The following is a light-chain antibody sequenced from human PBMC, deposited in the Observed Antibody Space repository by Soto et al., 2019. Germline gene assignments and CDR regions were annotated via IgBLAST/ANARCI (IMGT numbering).Light chain of an antibody. V-gene: IGKV3-20*01. J-gene: IGKJ5*01. CDR3: QQYGSSEII. CDR1: QSVGNN. CDR2: DIS. Sequence: EILMTQSPATLSVSPGERTTLSCRASQSVGNNLAWYQQKPGQAPRLLIYDISSRATGIPDRFSGSVSGTDFTLTITRLEPEDFSVFYCQQYGSSEIIFGQGTRLEIK.